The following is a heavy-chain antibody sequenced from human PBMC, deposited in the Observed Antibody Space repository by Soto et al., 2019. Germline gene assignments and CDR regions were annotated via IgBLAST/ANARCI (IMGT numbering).Heavy chain of an antibody. J-gene: IGHJ4*02. CDR1: GDDFSTHW. CDR2: IYPSDSDT. Sequence: GESRKISCKASGDDFSTHWIGWVHHMPGKGLQWMAIIYPSDSDTKYSPSFQGHVTISVDKSISTAYLQWSGLQASDSAKYYCARLFKDAGFSDSSDYWGQATMVTV. D-gene: IGHD2-15*01. CDR3: ARLFKDAGFSDSSDY. V-gene: IGHV5-51*07.